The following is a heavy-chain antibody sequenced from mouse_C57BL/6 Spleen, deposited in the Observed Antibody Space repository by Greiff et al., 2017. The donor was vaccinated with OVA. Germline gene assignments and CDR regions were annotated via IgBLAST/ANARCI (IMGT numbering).Heavy chain of an antibody. CDR3: ARWGLRAPYAMDY. Sequence: VQLQQPGAELVKPGASVKMSCKASGYTFTSYWITWVKQRPGQGLEWIGDIYPGSGSTNYNEKFKSKATLTVDTSSSTAYMQLSSLTSEDSAVYYCARWGLRAPYAMDYWGQGTSVTVSS. CDR2: IYPGSGST. J-gene: IGHJ4*01. CDR1: GYTFTSYW. V-gene: IGHV1-55*01. D-gene: IGHD2-4*01.